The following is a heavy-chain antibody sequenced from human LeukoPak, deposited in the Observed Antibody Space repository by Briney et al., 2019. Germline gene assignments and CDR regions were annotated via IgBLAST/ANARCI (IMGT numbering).Heavy chain of an antibody. CDR2: LDSGGAT. CDR3: ARELRGAFDM. CDR1: GFSVRGHY. J-gene: IGHJ3*02. D-gene: IGHD2-21*01. V-gene: IGHV3-53*01. Sequence: GSLTLSCAASGFSVRGHYMGWVRQAPQKGLEYVSVLDSGGATHYADSVKGRFSISRDNFRNTLSLQMNSLRVDDTAVYYCARELRGAFDMWGQGTRVTVS.